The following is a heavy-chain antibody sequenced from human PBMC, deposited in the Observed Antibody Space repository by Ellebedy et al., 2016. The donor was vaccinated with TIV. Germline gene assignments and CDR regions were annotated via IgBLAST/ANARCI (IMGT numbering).Heavy chain of an antibody. Sequence: MPSETLSLTCTVSGGSIRSGDYYWSWIRQPPGKGLEWIGYIYYSGSTYYNPSLKSRVIISLDTSKNQFSLQLTSVTAADTAVDYCARGGENPGLKYFDSWGQGILVTVSS. V-gene: IGHV4-30-4*01. CDR2: IYYSGST. J-gene: IGHJ4*02. CDR3: ARGGENPGLKYFDS. D-gene: IGHD1-14*01. CDR1: GGSIRSGDYY.